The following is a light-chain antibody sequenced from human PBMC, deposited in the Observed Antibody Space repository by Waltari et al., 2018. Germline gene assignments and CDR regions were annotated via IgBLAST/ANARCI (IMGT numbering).Light chain of an antibody. CDR3: QRYNRWPPLT. CDR2: HAS. V-gene: IGKV3D-15*01. CDR1: QSIATD. J-gene: IGKJ4*01. Sequence: EVVMTQSLATLSVCRGERDNLHCRASQSIATDSAWYQHKTRQAPRLLIYHASTSATAIPTRFRGSGSGTDFTLTISGLQSEDSAVYYCQRYNRWPPLTFGGGTKVEI.